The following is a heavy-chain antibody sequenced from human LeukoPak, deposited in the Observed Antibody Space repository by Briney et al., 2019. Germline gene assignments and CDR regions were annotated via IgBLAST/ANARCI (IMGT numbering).Heavy chain of an antibody. CDR3: ARGGIAVPDDAFDI. CDR1: GYTFTGYF. J-gene: IGHJ3*02. Sequence: ASVKVSCKASGYTFTGYFMHWVRQAPGQGLEWMGWINPTIGGTNHAPTFQGRVPLTRDTSISTAYMELSRLRSDDTALYYCARGGIAVPDDAFDIWGQGTMVTVSS. CDR2: INPTIGGT. D-gene: IGHD6-19*01. V-gene: IGHV1-2*02.